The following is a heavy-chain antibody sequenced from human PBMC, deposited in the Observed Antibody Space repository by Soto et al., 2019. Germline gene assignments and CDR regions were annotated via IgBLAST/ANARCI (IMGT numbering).Heavy chain of an antibody. Sequence: QLQLQESGPGLVKPSETLSLTCTVSGGSISSSSYYWGWIRQPPGKGLEWIGSIYYSGSTYYNPSLKSRVTISVDTSKNQFSLKLSSVTAADTAVYYCARLGITMVRGVISWFDPWGQGTLVTVSS. CDR1: GGSISSSSYY. J-gene: IGHJ5*02. CDR3: ARLGITMVRGVISWFDP. CDR2: IYYSGST. V-gene: IGHV4-39*01. D-gene: IGHD3-10*01.